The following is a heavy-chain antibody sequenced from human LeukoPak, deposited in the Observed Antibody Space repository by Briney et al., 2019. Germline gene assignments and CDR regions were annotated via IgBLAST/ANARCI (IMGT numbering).Heavy chain of an antibody. CDR3: ARYSGDPEYYFDY. V-gene: IGHV4-39*01. J-gene: IGHJ4*02. CDR2: IYYSGST. CDR1: GGSISSSSYY. D-gene: IGHD2-21*02. Sequence: PSETLSLTCTVSGGSISSSSYYWGWIRQPPGKGLEWIGSIYYSGSTYYNPSLKSRVTISVDTSKNQFSLKLSSVTAADTAVYYCARYSGDPEYYFDYWGQGTLVTVSS.